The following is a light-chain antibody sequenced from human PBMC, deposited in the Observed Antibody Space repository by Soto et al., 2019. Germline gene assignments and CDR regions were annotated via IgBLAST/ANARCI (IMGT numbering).Light chain of an antibody. Sequence: QSVLTQPRSVSGSPGQSVTISCTGTSSPVGGYHYVSWYQQFPGKAPKLMIYAGSQRPSGVSARFSGSESGNTASLTISGLQAEDEDDYYCCSYAGRSTYIFGTGTKLTVL. CDR2: AGS. J-gene: IGLJ1*01. V-gene: IGLV2-11*01. CDR3: CSYAGRSTYI. CDR1: SSPVGGYHY.